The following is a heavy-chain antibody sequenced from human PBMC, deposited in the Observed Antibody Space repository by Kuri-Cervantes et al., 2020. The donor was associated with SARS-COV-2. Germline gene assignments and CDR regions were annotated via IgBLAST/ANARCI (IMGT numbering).Heavy chain of an antibody. Sequence: ASVKVSCKASGYTFTSNAMNWVRQAPGQRLEWMGWINVGNGNTKYSQKFQGRVTITRDTSASTAYMELSSLRSEDTAVYYCARTEDTGEYYYYGMDVWGQGTTVTVSS. D-gene: IGHD5-18*01. J-gene: IGHJ6*02. CDR1: GYTFTSNA. CDR3: ARTEDTGEYYYYGMDV. V-gene: IGHV1-3*01. CDR2: INVGNGNT.